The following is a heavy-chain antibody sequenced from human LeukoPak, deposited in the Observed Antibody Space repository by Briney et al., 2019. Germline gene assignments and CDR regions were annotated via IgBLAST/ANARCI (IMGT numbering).Heavy chain of an antibody. CDR3: ARGIWSGYYRYFDY. CDR2: IIPIFGTA. CDR1: GGTFSSYA. V-gene: IGHV1-69*05. D-gene: IGHD3-3*01. Sequence: SVEVSCKASGGTFSSYAISWVRQAPGQGLEWMGGIIPIFGTANYAQKFQGRVTITTDESTSTAYMELSSLRSEDTAVYYCARGIWSGYYRYFDYWGQGTLVTVSS. J-gene: IGHJ4*02.